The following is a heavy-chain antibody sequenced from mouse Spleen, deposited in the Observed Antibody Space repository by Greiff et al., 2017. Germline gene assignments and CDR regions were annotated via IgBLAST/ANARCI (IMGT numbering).Heavy chain of an antibody. CDR3: TRTDGYSDY. D-gene: IGHD2-3*01. Sequence: VQLQESGAELVRPGASVTLSCKASGYTFTDYEMHWVKQTPVHGLEWIGAIDPETGGTAYNQKFKGKAILTADKSSSTAYMELRSLTSEDSAVYYCTRTDGYSDYWGQGTTLTVSS. CDR1: GYTFTDYE. J-gene: IGHJ2*01. V-gene: IGHV1-15*01. CDR2: IDPETGGT.